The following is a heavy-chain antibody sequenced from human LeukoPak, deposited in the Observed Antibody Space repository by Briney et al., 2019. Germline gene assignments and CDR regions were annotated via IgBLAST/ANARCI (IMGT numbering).Heavy chain of an antibody. V-gene: IGHV1-69*06. CDR2: IIPIFGTA. Sequence: SVKVSCKASGGTFSSYAISWVRQAPGQGLEWMGGIIPIFGTANYAQKFQGRVTITADKSTSTAYMELSSLRSEDTAVYYCAVEVPDAKDYYYGMDVWGKGTTVTVSS. D-gene: IGHD2-2*01. J-gene: IGHJ6*04. CDR1: GGTFSSYA. CDR3: AVEVPDAKDYYYGMDV.